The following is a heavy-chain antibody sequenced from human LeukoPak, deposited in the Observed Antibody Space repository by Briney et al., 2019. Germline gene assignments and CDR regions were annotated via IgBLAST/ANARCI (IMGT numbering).Heavy chain of an antibody. D-gene: IGHD3-22*01. V-gene: IGHV3-30*02. Sequence: PGGSLRLSCAASGFTFSSYGMHWVRQAPGKGLEWVAFIRYDGSNKYYADSVKGRFTISRDNSKNTLYLQMNSLRAEDTAVYYCAKDRGVVVITPRYFDYWGQGTLVTVSS. CDR2: IRYDGSNK. J-gene: IGHJ4*02. CDR3: AKDRGVVVITPRYFDY. CDR1: GFTFSSYG.